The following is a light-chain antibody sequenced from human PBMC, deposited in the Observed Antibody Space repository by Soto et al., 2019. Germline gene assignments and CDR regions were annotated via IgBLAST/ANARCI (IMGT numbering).Light chain of an antibody. CDR2: GAS. Sequence: EIVLTQSPGTLSLSPGERANLACRASRSISSTYLAWYQHKPGQAPRLLIYGASSMATGIPDRFSGSGSGTDFPLTTSRLESEGFAVYYCQQYGGSPPYTFGQGTTREIK. V-gene: IGKV3-20*01. J-gene: IGKJ2*01. CDR1: RSISSTY. CDR3: QQYGGSPPYT.